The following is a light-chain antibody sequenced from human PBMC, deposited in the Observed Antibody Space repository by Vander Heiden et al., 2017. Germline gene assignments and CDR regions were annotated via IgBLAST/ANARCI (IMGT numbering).Light chain of an antibody. CDR1: SSNIGNNY. V-gene: IGLV1-51*01. Sequence: QSVLTQPPSVSAAPGQKVTISCSGSSSNIGNNYVSWYQQRPGTAPKLIIYDNNKRPSGSPDRFSGSKSGTSATLGITGLQTGDEADYYCGTGDRSLSAVVFGGGTKRTVL. J-gene: IGLJ2*01. CDR3: GTGDRSLSAVV. CDR2: DNN.